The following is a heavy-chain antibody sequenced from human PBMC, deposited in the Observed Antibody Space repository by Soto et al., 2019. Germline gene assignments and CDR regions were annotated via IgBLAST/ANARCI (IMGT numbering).Heavy chain of an antibody. CDR3: TTDDSGSYPCPWY. V-gene: IGHV3-15*01. J-gene: IGHJ4*02. D-gene: IGHD1-26*01. CDR2: IKSKTDGGTT. CDR1: GFTFSNAW. Sequence: GGTLRLSCAASGFTFSNAWMSWVRPAPGKGLEWVGRIKSKTDGGTTDYAAPVIGRFTISRDDSKNTLYLQMNSLKNEATAVYYGTTDDSGSYPCPWYWGQETLGRVAS.